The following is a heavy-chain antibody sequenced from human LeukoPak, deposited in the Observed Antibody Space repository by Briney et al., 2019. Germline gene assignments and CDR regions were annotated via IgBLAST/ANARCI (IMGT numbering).Heavy chain of an antibody. J-gene: IGHJ4*02. CDR3: ARVKKGLIAAPLDY. CDR1: GGSISSYY. V-gene: IGHV4-59*01. Sequence: PSETLSLTCTVSGGSISSYYWSWTRQPPGRGLEWIGYIYYTGSTNYNPSLKSRVTISVDTSKNQFSLNLSSVTAADTAIYYCARVKKGLIAAPLDYWGQGTLVTVSS. D-gene: IGHD6-6*01. CDR2: IYYTGST.